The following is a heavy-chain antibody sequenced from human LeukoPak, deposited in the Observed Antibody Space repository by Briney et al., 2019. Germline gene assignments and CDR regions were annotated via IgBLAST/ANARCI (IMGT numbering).Heavy chain of an antibody. D-gene: IGHD4-17*01. CDR2: ISGGST. J-gene: IGHJ4*01. Sequence: GGSLRLSCAASGFTVSSNEMSWVRQAPGKGLEWVSSISGGSTYYADSRKGRFTISRDNSKNTLYLQMNSLRAEDTAVYYCANEGGDYTQGLYQFDYWGQGTLVTVSS. V-gene: IGHV3-38-3*01. CDR3: ANEGGDYTQGLYQFDY. CDR1: GFTVSSNE.